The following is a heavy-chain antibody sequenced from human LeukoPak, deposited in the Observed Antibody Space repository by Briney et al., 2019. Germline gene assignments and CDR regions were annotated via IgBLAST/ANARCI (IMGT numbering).Heavy chain of an antibody. J-gene: IGHJ5*02. Sequence: GGSLRLSCAASGFTLSTYSMNWVRQAPGKGPEWVSHISSIGTTIYYADSVKGRFTISRDNANNSLYLQINSLRAEDTAVYYCARDSDYANWFDPWGQGTLVTVSS. CDR2: ISSIGTTI. CDR3: ARDSDYANWFDP. D-gene: IGHD5-12*01. CDR1: GFTLSTYS. V-gene: IGHV3-48*01.